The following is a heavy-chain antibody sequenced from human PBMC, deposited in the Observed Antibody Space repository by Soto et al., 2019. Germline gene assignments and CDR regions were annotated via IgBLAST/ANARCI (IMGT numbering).Heavy chain of an antibody. CDR3: ARLEGLATISYYFDF. D-gene: IGHD3-9*01. Sequence: QLQLQESGPGLVKPSETLSLTCSVSGDSINSDKYYWGWIRQPPGKGLEWIGSIYYRGNTYYNPSLQTRVTISLDKSMSQFSLKLTSVTAADSAVYFCARLEGLATISYYFDFWGQGALVTVSS. V-gene: IGHV4-39*01. CDR1: GDSINSDKYY. CDR2: IYYRGNT. J-gene: IGHJ4*02.